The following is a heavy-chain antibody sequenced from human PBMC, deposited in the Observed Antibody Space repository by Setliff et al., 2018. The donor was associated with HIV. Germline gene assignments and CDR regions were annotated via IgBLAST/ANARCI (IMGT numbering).Heavy chain of an antibody. Sequence: PGESLKISCAASGFTFSDYYMSWIRQAPGKGLEWVSYISSSGSTIYYVDSVKGRFTISRDNAKESVYLQMNSLRVEESAVYYCARVSGPFDYWGPGTLVTVSS. J-gene: IGHJ4*02. CDR2: ISSSGSTI. D-gene: IGHD6-25*01. CDR3: ARVSGPFDY. V-gene: IGHV3-11*04. CDR1: GFTFSDYY.